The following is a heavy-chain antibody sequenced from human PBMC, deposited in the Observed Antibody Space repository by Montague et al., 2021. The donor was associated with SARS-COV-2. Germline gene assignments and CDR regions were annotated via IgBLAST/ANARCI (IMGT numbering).Heavy chain of an antibody. Sequence: CAISGDSVSSTSAAWNWIRQSPSRGLEWLGRTYFTSKWSSEYALSVKSRLIISPDTSKNQFSLRLVSVTPDDTAVYYCARAYCGSTSCYPIDYWSQGTLVAVSS. J-gene: IGHJ4*02. D-gene: IGHD2-2*01. V-gene: IGHV6-1*01. CDR2: TYFTSKWSS. CDR1: GDSVSSTSAA. CDR3: ARAYCGSTSCYPIDY.